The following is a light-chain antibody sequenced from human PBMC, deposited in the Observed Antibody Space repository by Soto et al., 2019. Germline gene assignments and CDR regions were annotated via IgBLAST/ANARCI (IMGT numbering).Light chain of an antibody. J-gene: IGLJ1*01. CDR1: SSSIGRNY. V-gene: IGLV1-47*02. CDR2: SNN. Sequence: QSVLTQPPSASGTPGQRVTISCSASSSSIGRNYVYWFQQLPETAPKLLIFSNNQRPSGIPDRFSGSRSGTSASLAISGLRPEDEAVYYCATWDDSLSGLYVFGAGTKLTVL. CDR3: ATWDDSLSGLYV.